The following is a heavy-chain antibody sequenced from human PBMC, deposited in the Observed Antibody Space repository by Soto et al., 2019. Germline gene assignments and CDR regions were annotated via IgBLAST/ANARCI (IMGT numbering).Heavy chain of an antibody. D-gene: IGHD2-8*01. CDR1: GFTFSSYA. CDR2: TSGSGGST. J-gene: IGHJ4*02. Sequence: GGSLRLCCAASGFTFSSYAMSWVRQAPGKGLEWVSATSGSGGSTYYADSVKGRFTISRDNSKNTLYLQMNSLRAEDTAVYYCAKDKCTNGVCWGYYFDYWGQGTRVTVSS. CDR3: AKDKCTNGVCWGYYFDY. V-gene: IGHV3-23*01.